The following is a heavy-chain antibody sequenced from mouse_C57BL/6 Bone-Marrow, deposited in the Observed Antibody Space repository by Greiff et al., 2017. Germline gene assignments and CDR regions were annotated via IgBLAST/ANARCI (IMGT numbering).Heavy chain of an antibody. CDR3: SRQVTTVLATKYFDV. J-gene: IGHJ1*03. CDR2: ISGGGGNS. V-gene: IGHV5-9*01. Sequence: EVQGVESGGGLVKPGGSLKLSCAASGFTFSSYPMSWVRQTPEKRLQWVAAISGGGGNSYYPVSVMGRFTISRDNDKNILYLQMSSLRSEDTALYYCSRQVTTVLATKYFDVWGTGTTVTVSS. D-gene: IGHD1-1*01. CDR1: GFTFSSYP.